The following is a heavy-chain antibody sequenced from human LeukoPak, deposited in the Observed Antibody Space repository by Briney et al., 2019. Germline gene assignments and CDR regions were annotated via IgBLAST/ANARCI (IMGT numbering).Heavy chain of an antibody. CDR1: GYTFTGYY. Sequence: GASVKVSCKASGYTFTGYYMHWVRQAPGQGLEWMGWINPDTGVTDIAQKFQGRVTMTRDTSISAAYMELSRLRSDDTAVYYCTRDHCSYINCYEDYYYGMDVWGQGTTVTVSS. D-gene: IGHD2-2*01. CDR3: TRDHCSYINCYEDYYYGMDV. V-gene: IGHV1-2*02. CDR2: INPDTGVT. J-gene: IGHJ6*02.